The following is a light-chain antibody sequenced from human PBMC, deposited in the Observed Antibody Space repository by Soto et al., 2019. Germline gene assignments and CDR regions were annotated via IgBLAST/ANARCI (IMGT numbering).Light chain of an antibody. CDR1: QSVSSN. J-gene: IGKJ1*01. Sequence: EIVMTQSPATLSVSPGERATLSCRASQSVSSNLACYQQKPGQAPRLLIYGASTRATRIPARFSGSGSGTEFTLTISSLQSEDFAVYCCQQYNNWPPWTFGQGTKVEIK. CDR3: QQYNNWPPWT. CDR2: GAS. V-gene: IGKV3-15*01.